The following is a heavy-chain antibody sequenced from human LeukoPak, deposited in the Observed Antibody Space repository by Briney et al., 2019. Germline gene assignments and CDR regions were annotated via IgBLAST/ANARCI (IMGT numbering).Heavy chain of an antibody. CDR2: IYTSGST. D-gene: IGHD5-18*01. V-gene: IGHV4-61*02. J-gene: IGHJ4*02. CDR1: GGSISSGSYY. CDR3: ARTDTAMASGY. Sequence: SETLSLTCTVSGGSISSGSYYWSWIRQPAGKGLEWIGRIYTSGSTNYNPSLKSRVTISVGTSKNQFSLKLSSVTAADTAVYYCARTDTAMASGYWGQGTLVTVSS.